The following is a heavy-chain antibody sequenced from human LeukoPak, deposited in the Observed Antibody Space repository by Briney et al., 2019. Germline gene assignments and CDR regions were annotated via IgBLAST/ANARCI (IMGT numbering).Heavy chain of an antibody. D-gene: IGHD2/OR15-2a*01. V-gene: IGHV3-74*01. CDR2: IDSDGSPT. CDR1: EFLFSNYW. CDR3: ARESQQYWSVGALDV. Sequence: PGGSLRLSCAASEFLFSNYWMHWVRQVPGEGLVWVSRIDSDGSPTAYADSVEGRFTISRDNAKNTLYLQMNSLRAEDTAVYYCARESQQYWSVGALDVWAKGPRSPSP. J-gene: IGHJ6*02.